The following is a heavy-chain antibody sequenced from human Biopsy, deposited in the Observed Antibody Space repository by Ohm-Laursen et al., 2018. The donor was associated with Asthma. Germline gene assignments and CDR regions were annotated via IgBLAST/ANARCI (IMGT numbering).Heavy chain of an antibody. CDR2: IYYRGST. Sequence: SETLSLTCAVSGGSISSGGYYWSWIRQHPGKGLEWIGYIYYRGSTYYNPSLKGRVTISVDTSKNQFSLKLSSVTAADTAVYYCARDLSFYDSSGYYRRWFDPWGQGTLVTVSS. V-gene: IGHV4-31*11. D-gene: IGHD3-22*01. J-gene: IGHJ5*02. CDR1: GGSISSGGYY. CDR3: ARDLSFYDSSGYYRRWFDP.